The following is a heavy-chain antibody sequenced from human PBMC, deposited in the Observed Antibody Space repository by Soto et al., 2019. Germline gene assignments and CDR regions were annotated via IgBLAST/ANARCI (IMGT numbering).Heavy chain of an antibody. Sequence: SQTHSPTCAITGDSVSSNSDGWSWVRQSPSRGLEWLGRTYYRSKWYYEYAVSVRGRITINPDTSKNQYSLQLNSVTPEDTAVYFCARGEQYSGRIFDYWGQGTLVTVSS. V-gene: IGHV6-1*01. CDR3: ARGEQYSGRIFDY. D-gene: IGHD1-26*01. CDR2: TYYRSKWYY. J-gene: IGHJ4*01. CDR1: GDSVSSNSDG.